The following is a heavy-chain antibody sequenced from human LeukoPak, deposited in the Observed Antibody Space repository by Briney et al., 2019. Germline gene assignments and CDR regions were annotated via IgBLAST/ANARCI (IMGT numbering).Heavy chain of an antibody. CDR3: ARRPGLERYYFDY. CDR2: ISGSGGST. D-gene: IGHD1-1*01. Sequence: GGSLRLSCAASGFTFSSYAMSWVRQAPGKGLQWASTISGSGGSTYYADSVKGRFTISGDNSKNTLYLQMNSLRAEDTAVYYCARRPGLERYYFDYWGQGTLVTVSS. CDR1: GFTFSSYA. J-gene: IGHJ4*02. V-gene: IGHV3-23*01.